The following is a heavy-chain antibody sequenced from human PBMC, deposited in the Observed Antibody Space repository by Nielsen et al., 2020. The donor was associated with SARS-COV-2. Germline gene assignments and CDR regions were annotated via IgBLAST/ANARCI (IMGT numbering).Heavy chain of an antibody. D-gene: IGHD2-15*01. V-gene: IGHV1-69*13. CDR3: ARGGDYSKRGDY. CDR1: GGPLTSYV. J-gene: IGHJ4*01. Sequence: SVKVSCKASGGPLTSYVFNWVRQAPGQGLEWMGGFLPLVGTTNYAQKLQGRVTITADESTITACMELSSLRSDDTAVYYCARGGDYSKRGDYWGQGTLLTVTS. CDR2: FLPLVGTT.